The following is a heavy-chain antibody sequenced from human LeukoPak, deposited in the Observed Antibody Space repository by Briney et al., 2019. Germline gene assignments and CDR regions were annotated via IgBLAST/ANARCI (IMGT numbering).Heavy chain of an antibody. CDR1: GFTFSSYA. CDR3: AREAYSSSWYYYYYYMDV. V-gene: IGHV3-64*01. CDR2: ISSNGGST. J-gene: IGHJ6*03. D-gene: IGHD6-13*01. Sequence: PGGSLRLSCAASGFTFSSYAMHWVRQAPGKGLEYVSAISSNGGSTYYANSVKGRFTISRDNSKNTLYLQMGSLRAEDMAVYYCAREAYSSSWYYYYYYMDVWGKGTTVTISS.